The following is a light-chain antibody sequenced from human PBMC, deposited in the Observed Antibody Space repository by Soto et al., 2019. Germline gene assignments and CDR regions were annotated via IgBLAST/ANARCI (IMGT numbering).Light chain of an antibody. CDR2: GAS. J-gene: IGKJ5*01. V-gene: IGKV3-20*01. CDR1: QSVGSIY. CDR3: QQYNNWPPIT. Sequence: IVLTQSPGTLSLSPGERATLSCRASQSVGSIYLAWYQQKPGQAPRLLIYGASSRATGIPDRFSGSGSGTDFTLTISSLQSEDFAVYYCQQYNNWPPITFGQGTRLEI.